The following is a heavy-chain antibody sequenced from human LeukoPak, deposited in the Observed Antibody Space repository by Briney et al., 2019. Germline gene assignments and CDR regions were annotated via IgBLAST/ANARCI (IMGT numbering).Heavy chain of an antibody. CDR2: ISYDGSNK. CDR3: ARDSDYGMDV. D-gene: IGHD3-10*01. CDR1: GFTFSNYA. Sequence: PGGSLRLSCAASGFTFSNYAMNWVRQAPGKGLEWVAVISYDGSNKYYADSVKGRFTISRDNSKNTLYLQMNSLRAEDTAVYYCARDSDYGMDVWGQGTTVTVSS. J-gene: IGHJ6*02. V-gene: IGHV3-30*04.